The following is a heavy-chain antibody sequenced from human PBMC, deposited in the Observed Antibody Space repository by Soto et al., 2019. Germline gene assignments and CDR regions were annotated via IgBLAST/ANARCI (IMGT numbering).Heavy chain of an antibody. V-gene: IGHV4-31*03. J-gene: IGHJ5*02. CDR2: IYYRGST. D-gene: IGHD3-22*01. Sequence: SETLSLTCTVSGGSISSGGYYWSWIRQHPGKGLERIGYIYYRGSTYYKPSLKSRVTISVDTSKNQFSLKMSSVTTADTAVYYFARDLVGDSSGYYLKRAWFDPWGQGTLVTVSS. CDR3: ARDLVGDSSGYYLKRAWFDP. CDR1: GGSISSGGYY.